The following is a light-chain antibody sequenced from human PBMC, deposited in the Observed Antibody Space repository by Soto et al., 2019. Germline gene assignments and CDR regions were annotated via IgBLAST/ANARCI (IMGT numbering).Light chain of an antibody. CDR1: QSVSTY. J-gene: IGKJ1*01. Sequence: DIQLTESPTSVSASVGDRVTITCRESQSVSTYLNWYQQKPGKAPKVLIYAASNLQSGVPSRFSGSGSGTHFTLAISNLQPEDFATYYCQQSYTPPTWTFGQGTKGDI. CDR3: QQSYTPPTWT. V-gene: IGKV1-39*01. CDR2: AAS.